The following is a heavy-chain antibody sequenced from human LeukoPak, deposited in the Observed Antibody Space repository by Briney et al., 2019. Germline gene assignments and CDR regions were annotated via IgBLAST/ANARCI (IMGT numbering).Heavy chain of an antibody. D-gene: IGHD2-2*02. J-gene: IGHJ6*03. CDR1: GFTFSSYS. V-gene: IGHV3-23*01. Sequence: SGGSLRLSCAASGFTFSSYSMNWVRQAPGKGLEWVSAISGSGGSTYYADSVKGRFTISRDNSKNTLYLQMNSLRAEDTAVYYCAKVGDCSSTSCYTPEITYYYYYYYMDVWGKGTTVTVSS. CDR2: ISGSGGST. CDR3: AKVGDCSSTSCYTPEITYYYYYYYMDV.